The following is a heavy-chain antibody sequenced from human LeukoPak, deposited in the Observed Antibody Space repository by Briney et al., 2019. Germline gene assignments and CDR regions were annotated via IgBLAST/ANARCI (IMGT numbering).Heavy chain of an antibody. V-gene: IGHV4-61*09. Sequence: SQTLSLTCTGSGVSISSGSHYWRWIRQPAGKGLDWVGHIYPSGRTNYNPSLPSRVTIAIDTSKNQFSLKLSSVTAADSAVYFCAREGQQLVPPLDSWGQGTLVTVSS. J-gene: IGHJ4*02. D-gene: IGHD6-6*01. CDR2: IYPSGRT. CDR1: GVSISSGSHY. CDR3: AREGQQLVPPLDS.